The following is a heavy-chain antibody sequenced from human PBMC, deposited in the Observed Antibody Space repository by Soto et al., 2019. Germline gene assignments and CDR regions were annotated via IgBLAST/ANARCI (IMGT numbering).Heavy chain of an antibody. J-gene: IGHJ6*02. CDR1: GGSFSGYY. Sequence: QVQLQQWGAGLLKPSETLSLTCAVYGGSFSGYYWSWIRQPPGKGLEWIGEINHSGSTNYNPSLKSRVTISVDTSKNQFSLKLSSVTAADTAVYYCARGRSSSWSPYYYYGMGVWGQGTTVTVSS. CDR2: INHSGST. V-gene: IGHV4-34*01. D-gene: IGHD6-13*01. CDR3: ARGRSSSWSPYYYYGMGV.